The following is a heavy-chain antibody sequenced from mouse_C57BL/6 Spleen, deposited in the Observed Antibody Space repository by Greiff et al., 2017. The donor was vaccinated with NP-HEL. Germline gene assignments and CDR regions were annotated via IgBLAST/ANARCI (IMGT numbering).Heavy chain of an antibody. CDR3: AREDYYGSFYWYFDG. V-gene: IGHV5-16*01. Sequence: EVKLMESEGGLVQPGSSMKLSCTASGFTFSDYYMAWVRQVPEKGLEWVANINYDGSSTYYLDSLKSRFIISRDNAKNILYLQMSSLKSEDTATYYCAREDYYGSFYWYFDGWGTGTTVTVSS. CDR1: GFTFSDYY. J-gene: IGHJ1*03. D-gene: IGHD1-1*01. CDR2: INYDGSST.